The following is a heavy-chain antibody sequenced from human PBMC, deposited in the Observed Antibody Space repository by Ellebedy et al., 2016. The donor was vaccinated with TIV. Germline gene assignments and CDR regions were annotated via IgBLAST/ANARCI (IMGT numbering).Heavy chain of an antibody. CDR1: GFTFSHYG. V-gene: IGHV3-30*02. Sequence: PGGSLRLSCVASGFTFSHYGMHWVRQAPGKGLEWVAFVEYDASNKDYADSVKGRFTISRDNSKNTLYLQMDGLIPDDTAVYYCAAKAAQFFFEFWGQGTLVAVSS. CDR3: AAKAAQFFFEF. J-gene: IGHJ4*02. D-gene: IGHD3-3*01. CDR2: VEYDASNK.